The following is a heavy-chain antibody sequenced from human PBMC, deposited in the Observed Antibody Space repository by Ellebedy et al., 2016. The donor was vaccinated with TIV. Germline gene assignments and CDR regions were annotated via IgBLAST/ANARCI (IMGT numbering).Heavy chain of an antibody. Sequence: GESLKISCAAPGFTFSSYWMSWVRQAPGKGLEWVANINQDGSGKYYVDSVKGRFTISRDNARTSLYLQMNSLGADDTAVYYCATDGSYGDYRSPAHAFEFWGQGTMVTVSS. V-gene: IGHV3-7*01. CDR3: ATDGSYGDYRSPAHAFEF. J-gene: IGHJ3*01. CDR1: GFTFSSYW. CDR2: INQDGSGK. D-gene: IGHD4-17*01.